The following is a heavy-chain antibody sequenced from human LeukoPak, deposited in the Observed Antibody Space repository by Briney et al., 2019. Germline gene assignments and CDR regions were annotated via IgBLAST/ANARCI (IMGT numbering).Heavy chain of an antibody. Sequence: PGRSLRLPCTASGFTFGDYAMSWVRQAPGKGLEWVGFIRSKAYGGTTEYAASVKGRFTISRDDSKSIAYLQMNSLKTEDTAVYYCTRLRFLEWLFPDYWGQGTLVTVSS. V-gene: IGHV3-49*04. J-gene: IGHJ4*02. CDR1: GFTFGDYA. CDR2: IRSKAYGGTT. D-gene: IGHD3-3*01. CDR3: TRLRFLEWLFPDY.